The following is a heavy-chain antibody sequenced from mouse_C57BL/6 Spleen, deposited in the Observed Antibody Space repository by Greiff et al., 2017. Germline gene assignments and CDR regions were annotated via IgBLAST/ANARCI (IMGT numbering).Heavy chain of an antibody. J-gene: IGHJ4*01. CDR1: GFTFSDYG. D-gene: IGHD1-1*01. CDR2: ISSGSSTI. Sequence: EVKLMESGGGLVKPGGSLKLSCAASGFTFSDYGMHWVRQAPEKGLEWVAYISSGSSTIYYADTVKGRFTISRDNAKNTLFLQMTSLRSEDTAMYYCARRHYGSSYQGAMDYWGQGTSVTVSS. CDR3: ARRHYGSSYQGAMDY. V-gene: IGHV5-17*01.